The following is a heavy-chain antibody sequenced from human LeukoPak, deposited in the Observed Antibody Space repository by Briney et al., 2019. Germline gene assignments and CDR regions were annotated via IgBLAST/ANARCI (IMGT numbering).Heavy chain of an antibody. Sequence: PGGSLRLSCAASGFTFSSNGMHWVRQAPGKGLEWVTFISYDGREVYYADSVKGRFTISRDNSKNTLYLQMNSLRSEDTAVFYCAKELEGKGFFDYWGQGTLITVSS. V-gene: IGHV3-30*02. CDR2: ISYDGREV. D-gene: IGHD3-3*01. CDR3: AKELEGKGFFDY. J-gene: IGHJ4*02. CDR1: GFTFSSNG.